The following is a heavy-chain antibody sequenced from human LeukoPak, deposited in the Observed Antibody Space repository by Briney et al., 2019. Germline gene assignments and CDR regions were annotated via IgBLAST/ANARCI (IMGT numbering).Heavy chain of an antibody. Sequence: SETLSLTCTVSGGSISSYYWSWIRQPPGKGLEWIGYIHLSGSTNYNPSLKSRVTISEDTSKNQFSLTLSSVTAADTAVYYCARAFWEAYFDYWGQGTLVTVSS. V-gene: IGHV4-59*01. CDR2: IHLSGST. D-gene: IGHD1-26*01. CDR3: ARAFWEAYFDY. J-gene: IGHJ4*02. CDR1: GGSISSYY.